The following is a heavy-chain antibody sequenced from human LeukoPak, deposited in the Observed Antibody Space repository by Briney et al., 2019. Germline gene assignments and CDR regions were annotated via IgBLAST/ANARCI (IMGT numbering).Heavy chain of an antibody. D-gene: IGHD5-24*01. CDR1: GYTFTSYG. J-gene: IGHJ4*02. CDR2: ISAYNGNT. V-gene: IGHV1-18*01. Sequence: ASVNVSCKASGYTFTSYGISWVRQAPGQGLEWMGWISAYNGNTNYAQKLLGRVTMTTDTSTSTAYMELRSLRSDDTAVYYCARTEMATNPFDYWGQGTLVTVSS. CDR3: ARTEMATNPFDY.